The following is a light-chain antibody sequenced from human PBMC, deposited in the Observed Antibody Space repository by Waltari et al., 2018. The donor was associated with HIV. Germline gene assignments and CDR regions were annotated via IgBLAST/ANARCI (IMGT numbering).Light chain of an antibody. CDR1: SSNMGAGYH. J-gene: IGLJ1*01. CDR2: GNS. V-gene: IGLV1-40*01. CDR3: QSYDSSLSIV. Sequence: ISCTGSSSNMGAGYHVHWYQQLPGTAPKLLIYGNSNRPSGVPDRFSGSKSGTSASLAITGLQAEDEADYYCQSYDSSLSIVFGTGTKVTVL.